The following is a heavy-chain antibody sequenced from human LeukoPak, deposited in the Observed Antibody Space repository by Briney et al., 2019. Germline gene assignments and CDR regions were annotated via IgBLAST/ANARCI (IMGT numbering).Heavy chain of an antibody. J-gene: IGHJ4*02. D-gene: IGHD5-18*01. CDR2: ITGSAGST. Sequence: GGSLRLSCAASGLTFSSYAMSWVRQAPGKGLEWVSSITGSAGSTYYAYSVRGRFTIARDNSKNTLCLQMNSLRAEDTAVYYCANVGYSYGHSDYWGQGTLVTVSS. CDR1: GLTFSSYA. CDR3: ANVGYSYGHSDY. V-gene: IGHV3-23*01.